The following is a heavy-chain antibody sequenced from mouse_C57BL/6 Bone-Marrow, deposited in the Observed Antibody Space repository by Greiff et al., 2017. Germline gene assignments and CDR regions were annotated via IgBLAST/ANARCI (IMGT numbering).Heavy chain of an antibody. V-gene: IGHV14-3*01. CDR1: GFYIKNTY. CDR3: ERDWYYDV. CDR2: ISPANGTT. Sequence: DVQLQESVAELVRPGASVKLSCTASGFYIKNTYMHWVKQRPEQGLEWIGRISPANGTTYDAPKFQGKAIITADTSSNTAYLQLSSLTSEDTAIYYCERDWYYDVWGTGTTVTVSS. J-gene: IGHJ1*03.